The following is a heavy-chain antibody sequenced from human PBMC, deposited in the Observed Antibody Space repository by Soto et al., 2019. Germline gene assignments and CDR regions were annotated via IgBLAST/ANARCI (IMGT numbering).Heavy chain of an antibody. V-gene: IGHV1-8*01. Sequence: ASVKVSCKASGYTFTSYDINWVRQATGQGLEWMGWMNPNSGNTGYAQKFQGRVTMTRNTSISTAYMELSSLRSEDTAVYYCARGRYRVATNFAYWGQETRVTVSS. D-gene: IGHD5-12*01. CDR3: ARGRYRVATNFAY. CDR1: GYTFTSYD. CDR2: MNPNSGNT. J-gene: IGHJ4*02.